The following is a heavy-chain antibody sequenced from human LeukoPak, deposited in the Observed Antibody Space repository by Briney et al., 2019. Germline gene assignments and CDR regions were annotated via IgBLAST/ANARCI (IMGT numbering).Heavy chain of an antibody. V-gene: IGHV3-23*01. CDR2: IVGSGSNT. D-gene: IGHD3-9*01. CDR3: AMWGDYDILTGYYDSDY. Sequence: GASLRLSCAASGFTFSNYAMSWVRQAPGKGLEWVSAIVGSGSNTYYADSVKGRFTISRDNPENTLYLQMNSLRADDTAVYYCAMWGDYDILTGYYDSDYWGQGTLVTVSS. J-gene: IGHJ4*02. CDR1: GFTFSNYA.